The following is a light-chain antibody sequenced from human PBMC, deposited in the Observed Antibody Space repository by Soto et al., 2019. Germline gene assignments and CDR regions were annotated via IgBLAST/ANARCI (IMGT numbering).Light chain of an antibody. V-gene: IGKV3-20*01. CDR3: QHYKA. Sequence: EIVLTQSPGTLSLSPGERATLSCRASQSVSDSFIAWYQQRPGQAPRLLIYGASQRATGIPDRLRGSGSGTHFSLTINRLEPEDFAVYYCQHYKAFGGGTKVDIK. CDR1: QSVSDSF. CDR2: GAS. J-gene: IGKJ4*01.